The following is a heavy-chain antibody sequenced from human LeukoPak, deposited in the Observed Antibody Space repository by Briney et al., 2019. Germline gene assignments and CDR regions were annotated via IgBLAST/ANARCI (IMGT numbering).Heavy chain of an antibody. Sequence: ASVKVSCKASGYTFTSYGISWVRQAPGQGLEWMGWISAYNGNTNYAQKLQGRVTMTTDTSTSTAYMELRSLRSDDTAMYYCARGVYSSGWTPFDYWGQGTLVTVSS. CDR3: ARGVYSSGWTPFDY. V-gene: IGHV1-18*01. D-gene: IGHD6-19*01. CDR2: ISAYNGNT. CDR1: GYTFTSYG. J-gene: IGHJ4*02.